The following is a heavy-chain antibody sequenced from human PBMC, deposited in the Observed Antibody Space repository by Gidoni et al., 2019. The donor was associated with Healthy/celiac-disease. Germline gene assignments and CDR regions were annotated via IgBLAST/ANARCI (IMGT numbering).Heavy chain of an antibody. Sequence: EVQLVESGGGLVRPGGSLRLSCAASGFTFSSYSMNWVRQAPGKGLEWVSSISSSSSYIYYADSVKGRFTISRDNAKNSLYLQMNSLRAEDTAVYYCASGPSIAAPPGYWGQGTLVTVSS. D-gene: IGHD6-6*01. V-gene: IGHV3-21*01. J-gene: IGHJ4*02. CDR2: ISSSSSYI. CDR3: ASGPSIAAPPGY. CDR1: GFTFSSYS.